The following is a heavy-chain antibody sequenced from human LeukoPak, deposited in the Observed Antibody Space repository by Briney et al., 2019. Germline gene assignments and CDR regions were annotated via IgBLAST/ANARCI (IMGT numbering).Heavy chain of an antibody. CDR1: GGSISSSSYY. CDR2: IYYSGST. D-gene: IGHD2-2*01. Sequence: SETLSLTCTVSGGSISSSSYYWGWIRQPPGKGLEWIGSIYYSGSTYYNPSLKSRVTMSIDTSKNQFSLKMNSVTAADTAVYYCARRGVPAARGWFDPWGQGTLVTVSS. J-gene: IGHJ5*02. V-gene: IGHV4-39*07. CDR3: ARRGVPAARGWFDP.